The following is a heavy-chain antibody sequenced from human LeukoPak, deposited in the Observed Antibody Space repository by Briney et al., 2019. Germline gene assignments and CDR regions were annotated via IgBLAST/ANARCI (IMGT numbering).Heavy chain of an antibody. CDR1: GFTFSRYG. CDR2: MRYDK. D-gene: IGHD3-22*01. Sequence: GGSLRLSCAASGFTFSRYGMYWVRQAPGKGLEWVTFMRYDKYYADSVKGRFTISRDNSKNTLYLQMNSLRVEDSAVYYCAKVLSKGGGYYLTDFWGQGTLVTVSS. V-gene: IGHV3-30*02. CDR3: AKVLSKGGGYYLTDF. J-gene: IGHJ4*02.